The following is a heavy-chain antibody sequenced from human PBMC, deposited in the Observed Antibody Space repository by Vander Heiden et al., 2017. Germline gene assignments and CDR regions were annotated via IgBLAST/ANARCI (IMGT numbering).Heavy chain of an antibody. CDR2: SNSDGSTA. Sequence: EVQLVESGGGLVQPGGSMSLCCAASGFRFNKYWFHWVRQAPGKGLMWCSHSNSDGSTATYADSVKGRFTISRDNVKNTLYLQMNSLRAEDTAVYYCAREYMTTDVWGRGTTVTVSS. CDR1: GFRFNKYW. V-gene: IGHV3-74*01. J-gene: IGHJ6*02. D-gene: IGHD1-20*01. CDR3: AREYMTTDV.